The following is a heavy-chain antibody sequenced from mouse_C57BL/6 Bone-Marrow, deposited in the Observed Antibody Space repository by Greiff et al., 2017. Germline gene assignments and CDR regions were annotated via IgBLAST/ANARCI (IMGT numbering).Heavy chain of an antibody. CDR2: IHPNSGST. J-gene: IGHJ4*01. CDR1: GYTFTSYW. D-gene: IGHD1-1*01. Sequence: QVQLQQPGAELVKPGASVKLSCKASGYTFTSYWMHWVKQRPGQGLEWIGMIHPNSGSTNYNEKFKSKATLTVDKSSSTAYMQLSSLTSEDSAVYYCARWRVLRTLMDYWGQGTSVTVSS. V-gene: IGHV1-64*01. CDR3: ARWRVLRTLMDY.